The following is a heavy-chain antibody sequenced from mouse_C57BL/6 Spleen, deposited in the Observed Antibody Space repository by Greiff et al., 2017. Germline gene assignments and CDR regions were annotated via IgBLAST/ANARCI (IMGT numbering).Heavy chain of an antibody. J-gene: IGHJ4*01. CDR3: ARNSEAMDY. V-gene: IGHV5-17*01. CDR2: ISSGSSTI. D-gene: IGHD3-1*01. Sequence: EVQLQESGGGLVKPGGSLKLSCAASGFTFSDYGMHWVRQAPEKGLEWVAYISSGSSTIYYADTVKGRFTISRDNAKNTLFLQMTSLRSEDTAMYYCARNSEAMDYWGQGTSVTVSS. CDR1: GFTFSDYG.